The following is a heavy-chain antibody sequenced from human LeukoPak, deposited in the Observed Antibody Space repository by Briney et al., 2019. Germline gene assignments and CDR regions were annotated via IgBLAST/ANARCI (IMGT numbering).Heavy chain of an antibody. CDR1: GYTFTGYY. J-gene: IGHJ5*02. V-gene: IGHV1-2*02. CDR3: ARVGRRYQLPSYNWFDP. Sequence: ASVKVSCKASGYTFTGYYMHWVRQAPGQGLEWMGWINPNSGGTNYAQKFQGRVTMTRDTSISTAYMELSRLRSDDTAVYYRARVGRRYQLPSYNWFDPWGQGTLVTVSS. CDR2: INPNSGGT. D-gene: IGHD2-2*01.